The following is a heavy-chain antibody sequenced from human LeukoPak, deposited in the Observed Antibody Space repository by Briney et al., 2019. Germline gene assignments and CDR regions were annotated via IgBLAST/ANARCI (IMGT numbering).Heavy chain of an antibody. V-gene: IGHV4-4*07. CDR2: IYTNENT. CDR3: ARSSHSSGYYGGGIIDY. J-gene: IGHJ4*02. CDR1: GGSISIYY. D-gene: IGHD6-19*01. Sequence: SETLSLTCTVSGGSISIYYWNWIRQPAGKGLEWIGRIYTNENTFFNPSLKSRVTMSVDTSKNQFSLQLTSVTAADAAVYYCARSSHSSGYYGGGIIDYWGQGTLVTVSS.